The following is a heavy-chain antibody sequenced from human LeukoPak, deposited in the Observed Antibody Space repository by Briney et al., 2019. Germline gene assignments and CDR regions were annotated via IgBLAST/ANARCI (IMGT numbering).Heavy chain of an antibody. CDR2: IYHSGTT. J-gene: IGHJ4*02. D-gene: IGHD4-11*01. V-gene: IGHV4-38-2*02. Sequence: PSETLSLTCTVSGYSISSGYYWVWIRQPPGKGLEWIGSIYHSGTTYYNPSLKSRVTISVDTSKNQFSLKLSSVTAADTAVYCCARDDNYGIFVNVDYWGQGTLVTVSS. CDR3: ARDDNYGIFVNVDY. CDR1: GYSISSGYY.